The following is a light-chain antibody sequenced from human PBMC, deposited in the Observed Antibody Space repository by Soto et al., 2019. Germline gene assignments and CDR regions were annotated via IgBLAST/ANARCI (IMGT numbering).Light chain of an antibody. J-gene: IGKJ4*01. CDR3: QQSYSTPFVP. V-gene: IGKV1-39*01. CDR1: QSISSY. CDR2: AAS. Sequence: DIQMTQSPSSLSASVGDRVTITCRASQSISSYLNWYQQKPGKAPKILIYAASSLQSGVPSRFSGSGSGTDFTLTISSLQPEDFATYYCQQSYSTPFVPFGGGTKVEIK.